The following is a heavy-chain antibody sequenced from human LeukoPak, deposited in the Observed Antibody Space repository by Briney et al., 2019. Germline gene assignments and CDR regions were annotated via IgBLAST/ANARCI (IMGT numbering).Heavy chain of an antibody. CDR1: GFIFSDYY. J-gene: IGHJ4*02. D-gene: IGHD3-9*01. V-gene: IGHV3-11*01. Sequence: GGSLRLSCGASGFIFSDYYMSWIRQAPGKGLEWISYISSSGTPKYYADSVKGRFTISRDNAKKSLFLQMNSLRDEDTAVYYCVRDDGHHWFGFWGQGTLVTVSS. CDR2: ISSSGTPK. CDR3: VRDDGHHWFGF.